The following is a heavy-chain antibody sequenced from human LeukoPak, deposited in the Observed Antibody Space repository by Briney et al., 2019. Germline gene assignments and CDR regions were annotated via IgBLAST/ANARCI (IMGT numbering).Heavy chain of an antibody. CDR3: ARRGYGSGSFSRYYFDY. J-gene: IGHJ4*02. CDR1: GGSISSYY. V-gene: IGHV4-59*08. Sequence: SETLSLTCTVSGGSISSYYWSWIRQPPGKGLEWIGYIYYSGSTNYNPSLKSRVTISVDTSKNQFSLKLSSVTAADTAVYYCARRGYGSGSFSRYYFDYWGQGTLVTVSS. CDR2: IYYSGST. D-gene: IGHD3-10*01.